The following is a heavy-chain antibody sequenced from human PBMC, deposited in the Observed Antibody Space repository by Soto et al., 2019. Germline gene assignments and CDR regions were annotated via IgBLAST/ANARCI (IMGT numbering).Heavy chain of an antibody. D-gene: IGHD3-3*01. Sequence: SETLSLTCTVSGGSISSYYWSWIRPPPGKGLEWIGYIYYSGSTNYNPSLKSRVTISVDTSKNQFSLKLSSVTAADTAVYYCARGGGFLRGKYYDFWSGYWRGFDYWGQGTLVTVSS. CDR1: GGSISSYY. CDR2: IYYSGST. CDR3: ARGGGFLRGKYYDFWSGYWRGFDY. J-gene: IGHJ4*02. V-gene: IGHV4-59*01.